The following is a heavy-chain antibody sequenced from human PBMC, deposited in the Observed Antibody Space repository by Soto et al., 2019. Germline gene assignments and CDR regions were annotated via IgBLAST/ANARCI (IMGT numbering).Heavy chain of an antibody. V-gene: IGHV3-9*01. J-gene: IGHJ3*02. CDR1: GFKFDDCA. CDR3: AKELNILHGEEPFDI. D-gene: IGHD3-9*01. Sequence: QLVESGGGLVQPGRSLRLSCAASGFKFDDCAMHWVRQVPGKGLEWVAGISWNSGIIDYVDSVKGRFTISRDNAKNSLVLQMNGLRAEDTALYYCAKELNILHGEEPFDIGGQWTMVTVS. CDR2: ISWNSGII.